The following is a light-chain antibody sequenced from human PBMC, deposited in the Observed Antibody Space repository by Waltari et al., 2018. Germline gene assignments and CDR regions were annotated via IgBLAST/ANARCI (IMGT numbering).Light chain of an antibody. CDR2: EVS. J-gene: IGLJ1*01. CDR1: SSDGGGYNY. Sequence: QSALTQPASVSGSPGQSITISCTGTSSDGGGYNYVSCYQKHPGKAPKLMIYEVSTRPSGVSNRFSGSKSGNTASLTISGLQAEDEADYYCSSYTSSSTYVFGTGTKVTVL. V-gene: IGLV2-14*01. CDR3: SSYTSSSTYV.